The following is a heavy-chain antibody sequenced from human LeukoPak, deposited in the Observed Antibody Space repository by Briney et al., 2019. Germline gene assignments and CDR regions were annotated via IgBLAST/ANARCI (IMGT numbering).Heavy chain of an antibody. V-gene: IGHV3-23*01. Sequence: GGSLRLSCAASGFTFSSYAMSWVRQAPGKGLEWVSAISGSGGSTYYADSVKGRFTISRDNSKNTLYLQMNSLRAEDTAVYYCAKDFSRAPYGSGSYYKDWGQGTLVTVSS. D-gene: IGHD3-10*01. CDR1: GFTFSSYA. CDR2: ISGSGGST. CDR3: AKDFSRAPYGSGSYYKD. J-gene: IGHJ4*02.